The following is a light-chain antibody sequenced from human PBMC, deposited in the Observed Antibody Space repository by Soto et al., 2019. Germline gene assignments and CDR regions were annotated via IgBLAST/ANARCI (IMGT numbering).Light chain of an antibody. J-gene: IGLJ2*01. CDR1: SSDVGGYNS. CDR3: SSYAGTNNLI. Sequence: QSALTQPPSTSGSPGQSVTMSCTGTSSDVGGYNSVSWYQQHPGKAPKLMIFEVTKRPPGVPDRFSGSKSGYTASLTVSGLQAKDEADYYCSSYAGTNNLIFGGGTKVTVL. CDR2: EVT. V-gene: IGLV2-8*01.